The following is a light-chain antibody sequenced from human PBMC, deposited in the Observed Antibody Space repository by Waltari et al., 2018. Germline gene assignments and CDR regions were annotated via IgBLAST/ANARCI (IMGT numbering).Light chain of an antibody. J-gene: IGKJ4*01. Sequence: DIQMTQSPSALSASVGDRVTISCRATQDIYINLAWYQQKPGKAPKLLIYAASSLQIGITSRFSGSVSGTDFTLTISNLQPEDSAIYSCLHYYTTPLTFGGGTKVEIK. V-gene: IGKV1-17*02. CDR2: AAS. CDR3: LHYYTTPLT. CDR1: QDIYIN.